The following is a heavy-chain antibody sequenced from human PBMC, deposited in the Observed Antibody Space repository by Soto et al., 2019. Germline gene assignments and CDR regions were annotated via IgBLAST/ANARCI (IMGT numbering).Heavy chain of an antibody. CDR3: ARERYSSSPPWD. CDR2: IWYDGSNK. D-gene: IGHD6-13*01. J-gene: IGHJ4*02. CDR1: GFTFSSYG. Sequence: QVQLVESGGGVVQPGRSLRLSCAASGFTFSSYGMHWVRQAPGKGLEWVAVIWYDGSNKYYADSVKGRFASSRDNSKNTLYLQMNSLRAEDTAVYYCARERYSSSPPWDWGQGTLVTVSS. V-gene: IGHV3-33*01.